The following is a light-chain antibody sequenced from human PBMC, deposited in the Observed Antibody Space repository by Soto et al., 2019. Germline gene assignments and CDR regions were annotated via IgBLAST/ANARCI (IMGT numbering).Light chain of an antibody. CDR2: DAS. J-gene: IGKJ4*01. V-gene: IGKV1-13*02. Sequence: AIQLTQSPSSLSASVGDRVTITCRASQGISSDLVWYQQKPGKAPTILIYDASNLESGVPSRFSGSGSGTDFTLTISSLQPEDFAIYYCQQFNSYPLTFGGGTKVEIK. CDR1: QGISSD. CDR3: QQFNSYPLT.